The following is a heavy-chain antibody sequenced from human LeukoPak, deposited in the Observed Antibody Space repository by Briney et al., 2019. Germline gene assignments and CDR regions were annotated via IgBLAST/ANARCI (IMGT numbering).Heavy chain of an antibody. CDR2: IYYSGST. Sequence: PSETLSLTCTVSGGSISSSSYYWGWIRQPPGKGLEWIGSIYYSGSTYYNPSLKSRVTISVDTSKNQFSLKLSSVTAADTAVYYCARGPLGRKWDIAAAYFDYWGQGTLVTVSS. J-gene: IGHJ4*02. D-gene: IGHD6-6*01. V-gene: IGHV4-39*01. CDR3: ARGPLGRKWDIAAAYFDY. CDR1: GGSISSSSYY.